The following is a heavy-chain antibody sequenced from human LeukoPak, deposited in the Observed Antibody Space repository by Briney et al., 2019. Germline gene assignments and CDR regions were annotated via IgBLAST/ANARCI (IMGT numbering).Heavy chain of an antibody. D-gene: IGHD6-13*01. V-gene: IGHV3-74*01. CDR1: ASTFSLSW. J-gene: IGHJ4*02. CDR3: ATDWYFTPDH. CDR2: ITSDGSLT. Sequence: GGSLRLSCTSSASTFSLSWMHWFRQAPGNGLVWVSRITSDGSLTSYADSVKGRFTISRDSDRKTLYLQMNSLRADDTAVYYCATDWYFTPDHWGQGTRVTVSS.